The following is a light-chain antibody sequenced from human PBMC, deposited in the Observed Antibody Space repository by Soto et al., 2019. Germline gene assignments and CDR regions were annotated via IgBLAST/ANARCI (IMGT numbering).Light chain of an antibody. V-gene: IGKV1-39*01. CDR1: QSISSY. CDR3: QQSYSTPLT. CDR2: AAS. J-gene: IGKJ4*01. Sequence: DIQMTHSPSSLSASVGDRVTITCRASQSISSYLNWYQQKPGKAPKLLIYAASSLQSGVPSRFSGSGSGTDFTLTISSLQPEDFATYYCQQSYSTPLTLGGGTKLDIK.